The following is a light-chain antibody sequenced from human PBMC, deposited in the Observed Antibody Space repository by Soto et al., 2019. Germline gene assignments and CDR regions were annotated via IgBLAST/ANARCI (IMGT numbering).Light chain of an antibody. Sequence: EVVLTQSPATLSLSPGERATLSCRASQSVSSYFAWYQQKPGQAPRLLIYDASNRATGIPARFTGSGSGTDFTLTISSLEPDDFAVYYCQQRGNWPVTFGQATRVDIK. J-gene: IGKJ1*01. CDR2: DAS. V-gene: IGKV3-11*01. CDR1: QSVSSY. CDR3: QQRGNWPVT.